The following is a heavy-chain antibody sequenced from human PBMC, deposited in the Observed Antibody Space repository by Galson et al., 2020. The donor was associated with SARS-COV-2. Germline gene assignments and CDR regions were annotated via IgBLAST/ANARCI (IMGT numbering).Heavy chain of an antibody. CDR1: GYTFTSYG. V-gene: IGHV1-18*01. CDR2: ISAYNGNT. J-gene: IGHJ4*02. CDR3: ARAPPYSGSYSTFDY. D-gene: IGHD1-26*01. Sequence: KISCKASGYTFTSYGISWVRQAPGQGLEWMGWISAYNGNTNYAQKLQGRVTMTTDTSTSTAYMELRSLRSDDTAVYYCARAPPYSGSYSTFDYWGQGTLVTVSS.